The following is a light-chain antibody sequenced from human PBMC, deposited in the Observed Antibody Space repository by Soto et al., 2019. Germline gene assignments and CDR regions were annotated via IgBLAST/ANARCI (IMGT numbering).Light chain of an antibody. Sequence: QSALTQSPSASGSPGQSVTISCTGTSSDVGAYDYVSWYQQHPGKAPKLMIYAVNKRPSGAPARFSGSKSGNTASLTVSGLQAEDEADYYCSSFTVNKTYLFGTGTKLTVL. CDR2: AVN. J-gene: IGLJ1*01. CDR1: SSDVGAYDY. CDR3: SSFTVNKTYL. V-gene: IGLV2-8*01.